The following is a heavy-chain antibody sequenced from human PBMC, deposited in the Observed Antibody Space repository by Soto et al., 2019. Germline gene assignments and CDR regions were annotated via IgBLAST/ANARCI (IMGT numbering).Heavy chain of an antibody. CDR1: GFTFSSYA. V-gene: IGHV3-23*01. CDR3: ARRRDGYSSYLDY. D-gene: IGHD6-19*01. Sequence: EVQLLESGGGLVQPGGSLRLSCAASGFTFSSYAMSWVRQAPGKGLEWVSAISGSGGSTYYADSVKGRFTISRDNSKNTLYLQMNSLRAEDTAVYYCARRRDGYSSYLDYWGQGTLVTVSS. J-gene: IGHJ4*02. CDR2: ISGSGGST.